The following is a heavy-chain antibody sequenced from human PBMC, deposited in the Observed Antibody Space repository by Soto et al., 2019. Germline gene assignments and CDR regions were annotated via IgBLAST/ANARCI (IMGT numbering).Heavy chain of an antibody. CDR1: AGSIIRGRYH. V-gene: IGHV4-31*03. Sequence: PQNSSYDNTVSAGSIIRGRYHWSCIRLHPGTGLEWIGHISYSGSTYYNTSLKSRVTISVDTSRNQFSLIVNSVTAADTAVYYCARQISYYDTLTGYYDAFDIWVQGPMVT. J-gene: IGHJ3*02. CDR2: ISYSGST. D-gene: IGHD3-9*01. CDR3: ARQISYYDTLTGYYDAFDI.